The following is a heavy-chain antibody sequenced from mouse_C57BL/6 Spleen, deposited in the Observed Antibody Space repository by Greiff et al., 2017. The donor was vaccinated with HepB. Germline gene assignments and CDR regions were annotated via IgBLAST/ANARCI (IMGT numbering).Heavy chain of an antibody. J-gene: IGHJ1*03. V-gene: IGHV1-55*01. CDR1: GYTFTSYW. Sequence: QVQLQQPGAELVKPGASVKMSCKASGYTFTSYWLTWVKQRPGQGLEWIGDIYPGSGSTNYNEKFKSKATLTVDTSSSTAYMQLSSLTSEDSAVYYCARGGFYYGSSNWYFDVWGTGTTVTVSS. CDR2: IYPGSGST. D-gene: IGHD1-1*01. CDR3: ARGGFYYGSSNWYFDV.